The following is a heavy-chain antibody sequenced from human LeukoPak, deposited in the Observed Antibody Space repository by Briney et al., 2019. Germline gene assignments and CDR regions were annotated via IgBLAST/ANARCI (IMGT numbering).Heavy chain of an antibody. J-gene: IGHJ6*03. CDR1: GFTVSSNY. V-gene: IGHV3-66*01. Sequence: GGSLRLSCAASGFTVSSNYMSWVRQAPGKGLEWVSVIYSGGSTYYADSVKGRFTISRDNAKNSLYLQMNSLRAEDTAVYYCARAEYYDFWSGYYTSYYYYMDVWGKGTTVTVSS. CDR3: ARAEYYDFWSGYYTSYYYYMDV. CDR2: IYSGGST. D-gene: IGHD3-3*01.